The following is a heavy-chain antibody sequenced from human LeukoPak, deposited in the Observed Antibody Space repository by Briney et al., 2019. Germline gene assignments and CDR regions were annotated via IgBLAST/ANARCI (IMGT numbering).Heavy chain of an antibody. CDR3: ARVHYGYDSSGYYTDAFDI. D-gene: IGHD3-22*01. Sequence: SETLSLTCTVSGYSISSGYYWGWIRQPPGKGLEWIGSIYHSGRTYYNPSLKSRVTISVDTSKNQFSLKLSSVTAADTAVYYCARVHYGYDSSGYYTDAFDIWGQGTMVTVSS. J-gene: IGHJ3*02. CDR1: GYSISSGYY. V-gene: IGHV4-38-2*02. CDR2: IYHSGRT.